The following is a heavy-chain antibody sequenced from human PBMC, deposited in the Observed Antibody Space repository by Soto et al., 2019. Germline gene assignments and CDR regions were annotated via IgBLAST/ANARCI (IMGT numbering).Heavy chain of an antibody. D-gene: IGHD3-10*01. V-gene: IGHV4-59*01. Sequence: SETLSLTCTVSGGSISSYYWSWFRQPPGKGLEWIGYISHSGSTKYNPSLESRVTMSIDTSRHQFSLKLSFVTAADTAVYYCARVPGPWGQGTLVTSPQ. CDR3: ARVPGP. CDR2: ISHSGST. J-gene: IGHJ5*02. CDR1: GGSISSYY.